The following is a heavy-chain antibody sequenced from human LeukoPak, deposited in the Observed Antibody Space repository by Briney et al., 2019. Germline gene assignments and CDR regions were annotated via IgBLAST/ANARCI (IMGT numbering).Heavy chain of an antibody. D-gene: IGHD5-18*01. CDR1: GFTFGSHA. Sequence: GGSLRLSCEASGFTFGSHAMYWGRQAPGKGLEWVAGIFGSGGSPHYADPVKGRFTISRDNSRNTVYLQINSLRAEDTAVYYCGKTTVGYSSGQKPAWPVDYWGQGTLVTVSS. J-gene: IGHJ4*02. CDR2: IFGSGGSP. V-gene: IGHV3-23*01. CDR3: GKTTVGYSSGQKPAWPVDY.